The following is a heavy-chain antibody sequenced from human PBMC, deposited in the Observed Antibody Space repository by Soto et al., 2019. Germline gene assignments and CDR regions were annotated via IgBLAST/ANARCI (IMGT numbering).Heavy chain of an antibody. J-gene: IGHJ4*02. CDR3: ARDRGYSSSA. Sequence: ASVKVSCKTSGYTFTSYAIHWVRQAPGQGLEWLGWLNIGNGNTQYSQKFQGRVTITADESTSTAYMELSSLRSEDTAVYYCARDRGYSSSAWGQGTLVTVSS. CDR1: GYTFTSYA. V-gene: IGHV1-3*04. D-gene: IGHD6-6*01. CDR2: LNIGNGNT.